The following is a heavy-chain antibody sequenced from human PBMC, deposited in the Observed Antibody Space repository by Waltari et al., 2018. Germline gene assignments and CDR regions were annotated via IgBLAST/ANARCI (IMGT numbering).Heavy chain of an antibody. CDR1: GGSISSYY. CDR2: IYYSGST. J-gene: IGHJ3*02. D-gene: IGHD6-13*01. V-gene: IGHV4-59*01. CDR3: AGLSLAAAWGYAFDI. Sequence: QVQLQESGPGLVKPSETLSLTCTVSGGSISSYYWSWIRQPPGKGLEWIGYIYYSGSTNYNPSPKSRVTISVDTSKNQFSLKLSSVTAADTAVYYCAGLSLAAAWGYAFDIWGQGTMVTVSS.